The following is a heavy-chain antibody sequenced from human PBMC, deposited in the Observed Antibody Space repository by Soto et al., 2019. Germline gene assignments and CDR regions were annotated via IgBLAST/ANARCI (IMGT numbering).Heavy chain of an antibody. CDR2: ISAYNGNT. J-gene: IGHJ4*02. CDR3: ARGLSRRGTYYAFDN. Sequence: QVPLVQSGPEVKKPGASVKVSCKTSGYTPTNYDIGWVRQAPGQGLEYMGWISAYNGNTNYARKLQDRVTLPTDTSTRTAYMELRSLQSDDTAIYYCARGLSRRGTYYAFDNWGQGTLVTVSS. D-gene: IGHD1-26*01. CDR1: GYTPTNYD. V-gene: IGHV1-18*01.